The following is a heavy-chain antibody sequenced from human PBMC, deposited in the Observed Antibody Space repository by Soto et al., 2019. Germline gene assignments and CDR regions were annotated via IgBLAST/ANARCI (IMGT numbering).Heavy chain of an antibody. J-gene: IGHJ4*02. V-gene: IGHV5-10-1*01. D-gene: IGHD3-9*01. CDR3: ARLPDYDILTGPEDY. CDR1: GYSFTSYW. Sequence: PGESLKISCKGSGYSFTSYWISWVRQMPGKGLEWTGRIDPSDSYTNYRPSFQDHVTISADKSISTTNLQWNNLKASDTALYYCARLPDYDILTGPEDYWGQGTLVTVSS. CDR2: IDPSDSYT.